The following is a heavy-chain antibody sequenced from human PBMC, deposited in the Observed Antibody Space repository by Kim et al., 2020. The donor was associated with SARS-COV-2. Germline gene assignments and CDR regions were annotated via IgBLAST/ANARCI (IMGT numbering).Heavy chain of an antibody. V-gene: IGHV3-33*01. CDR3: ARLLSYYYGMDV. Sequence: APGKGLEWVAVIWYDGSNKYYADSVKGRFTISRDNSKNTLYLQMNSLRAEDTAVYYCARLLSYYYGMDVWGQGTTVTVSS. J-gene: IGHJ6*02. CDR2: IWYDGSNK.